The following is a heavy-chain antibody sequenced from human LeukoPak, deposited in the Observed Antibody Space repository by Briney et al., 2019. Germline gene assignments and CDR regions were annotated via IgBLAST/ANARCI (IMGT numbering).Heavy chain of an antibody. Sequence: GRSLRLSCAASGFTFSSYGMHWVRQAPGKGLEWVAVISYDGSNKYYADSVKGRFTISRDNSKNTLYLQMNSLRAEDTAVYYCAKDRYQLLFPSVFDYWGQGTLVTVSS. CDR3: AKDRYQLLFPSVFDY. J-gene: IGHJ4*02. V-gene: IGHV3-30*18. CDR2: ISYDGSNK. D-gene: IGHD2-2*01. CDR1: GFTFSSYG.